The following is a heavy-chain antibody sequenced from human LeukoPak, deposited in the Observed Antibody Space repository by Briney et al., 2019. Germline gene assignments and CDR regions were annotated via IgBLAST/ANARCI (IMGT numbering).Heavy chain of an antibody. CDR2: IYYSGST. CDR1: GGSISSSSYY. J-gene: IGHJ5*02. D-gene: IGHD3-22*01. V-gene: IGHV4-39*01. CDR3: ARLYTMMRWLDP. Sequence: SETLSLTCTVSGGSISSSSYYWGWIRQPPGKGLEWIGSIYYSGSTYYNPSLKSRVTISVDTSKNQFSLKLSSVTAADTAVYYCARLYTMMRWLDPWGQGTLVTVSS.